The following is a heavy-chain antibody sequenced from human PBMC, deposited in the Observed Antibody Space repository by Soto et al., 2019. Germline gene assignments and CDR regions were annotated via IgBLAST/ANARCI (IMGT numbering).Heavy chain of an antibody. D-gene: IGHD3-10*01. CDR2: ISAYNGNT. Sequence: ASVKVSCKASGYTFTSYGISWVRQAPGQGLEWMGWISAYNGNTNYAQKLQGRVTMTTDTSTSTAYMELRSLRSDDTAVYYCARERWLWFGELLRYGKGMDVWGPGTTATVSS. V-gene: IGHV1-18*01. CDR1: GYTFTSYG. CDR3: ARERWLWFGELLRYGKGMDV. J-gene: IGHJ6*02.